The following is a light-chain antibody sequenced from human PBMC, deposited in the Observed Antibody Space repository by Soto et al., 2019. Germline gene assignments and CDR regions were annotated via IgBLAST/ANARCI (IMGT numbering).Light chain of an antibody. Sequence: QSVLTQPPSASGSPGQSVTISCTGTSSDVGGYNYVSWYQQHPGKAPKLMIYDVSDRPSGVSNRFSGSKSANTASLTISGLQAEDEADYSCSSYTSSTTPYVFGTGTKVTVL. J-gene: IGLJ1*01. CDR1: SSDVGGYNY. V-gene: IGLV2-14*01. CDR3: SSYTSSTTPYV. CDR2: DVS.